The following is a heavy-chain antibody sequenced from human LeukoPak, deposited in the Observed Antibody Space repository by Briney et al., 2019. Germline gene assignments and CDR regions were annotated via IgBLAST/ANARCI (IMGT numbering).Heavy chain of an antibody. Sequence: ASVKVSCKASGYTFTSYDINWVRQATGQGLEWMGWMNPNSGNTGYAQKFQGRVTMTRNTSISTAYMELSSLRSEDTAVYYCARAEYFDGYRLDYWGQGTLVTVSS. D-gene: IGHD3-9*01. V-gene: IGHV1-8*01. CDR1: GYTFTSYD. J-gene: IGHJ4*02. CDR2: MNPNSGNT. CDR3: ARAEYFDGYRLDY.